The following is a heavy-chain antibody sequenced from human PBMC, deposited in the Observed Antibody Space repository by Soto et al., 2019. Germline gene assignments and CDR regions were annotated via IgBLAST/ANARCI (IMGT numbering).Heavy chain of an antibody. CDR1: GFTFSSHA. CDR2: ISGGGGST. D-gene: IGHD3-22*01. J-gene: IGHJ4*02. V-gene: IGHV3-23*01. CDR3: AKVIFPYYYDSSDYYYDY. Sequence: EVQLLESGGGLVQPGGSLRLSCAASGFTFSSHAMGWVRQGPGKGLEWVSVISGGGGSTFYADSVKGRFTISRDNSKNTLYLQMNSLRADDTAVYYCAKVIFPYYYDSSDYYYDYWGQGTLVTVSS.